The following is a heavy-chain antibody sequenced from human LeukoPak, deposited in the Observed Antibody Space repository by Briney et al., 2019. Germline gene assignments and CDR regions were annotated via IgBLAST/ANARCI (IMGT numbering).Heavy chain of an antibody. CDR1: GYTFTSFV. Sequence: ASVKVSCKASGYTFTSFVINWVRQAPGQGPEWMAWVNTITGTPTYAQGFTGRFVFTLDTSVSTAYLEINNLRADDTAVYYCARDQDFRSGRYRGDFDYWGQGTLVTVSS. J-gene: IGHJ4*02. CDR2: VNTITGTP. CDR3: ARDQDFRSGRYRGDFDY. D-gene: IGHD3-3*01. V-gene: IGHV7-4-1*02.